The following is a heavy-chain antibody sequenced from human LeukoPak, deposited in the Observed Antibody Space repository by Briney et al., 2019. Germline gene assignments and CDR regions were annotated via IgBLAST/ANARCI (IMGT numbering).Heavy chain of an antibody. CDR3: ARDPWGSSSF. Sequence: PGGSLRLSCAASGFTFSNYSMKWVRQAPGEGLGWVSSISSSSDYIHYADSLKGRFTISRDNAKNSLYLQMNSLRAEDTAVYYCARDPWGSSSFWGQGTLVTVSS. D-gene: IGHD6-6*01. V-gene: IGHV3-21*06. CDR2: ISSSSDYI. J-gene: IGHJ4*02. CDR1: GFTFSNYS.